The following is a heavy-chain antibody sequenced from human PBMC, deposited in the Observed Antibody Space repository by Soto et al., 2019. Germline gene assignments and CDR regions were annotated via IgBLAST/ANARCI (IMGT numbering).Heavy chain of an antibody. CDR3: ARGGTFAYDTSGYSVY. CDR1: GYTFSGYY. V-gene: IGHV1-2*02. J-gene: IGHJ4*02. D-gene: IGHD3-22*01. Sequence: ASVKVSCKTSGYTFSGYYMHWVRQAPGQGLEWMGWINPKSGGTLYAQKFQGRVTMTRDTSISTAYMELSRLRSDDTAVYYCARGGTFAYDTSGYSVYWGQGTLVTVSS. CDR2: INPKSGGT.